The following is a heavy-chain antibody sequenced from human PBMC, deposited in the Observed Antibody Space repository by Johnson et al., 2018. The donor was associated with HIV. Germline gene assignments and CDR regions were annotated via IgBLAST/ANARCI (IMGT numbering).Heavy chain of an antibody. V-gene: IGHV3-30*04. CDR3: AKDSRRWGAFSDAFDI. CDR2: TTYAGTNK. CDR1: GFTFDDYA. J-gene: IGHJ3*02. D-gene: IGHD1-26*01. Sequence: QMQLVESGGGLVQPGRSLRLSCAASGFTFDDYAMHWVRQAPGTGLEWVAVTTYAGTNKYYADSVQGRFTISRDNSKNTLYLQMNSMRAEDTAVYYCAKDSRRWGAFSDAFDIWGQGTMVTVSS.